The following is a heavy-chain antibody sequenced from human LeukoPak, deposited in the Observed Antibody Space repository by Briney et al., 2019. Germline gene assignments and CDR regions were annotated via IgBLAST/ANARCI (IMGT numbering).Heavy chain of an antibody. V-gene: IGHV4-59*08. CDR2: IYYSGST. Sequence: SETLSLTCIVSGGSISRDYWSWIRQPPGKGLEWIGYIYYSGSTYYNPSLKGRVIISVDTSNNQFSLSLTSVTAADTAVYYCARRNDPYGLDVWGQGATVTVSS. D-gene: IGHD1-1*01. J-gene: IGHJ6*02. CDR1: GGSISRDY. CDR3: ARRNDPYGLDV.